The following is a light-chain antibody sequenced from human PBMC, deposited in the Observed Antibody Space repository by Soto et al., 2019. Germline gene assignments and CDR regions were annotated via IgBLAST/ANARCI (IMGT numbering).Light chain of an antibody. CDR2: RNN. CDR3: AAWDDSLSGFYV. J-gene: IGLJ1*01. CDR1: SSKIGSNY. Sequence: QSVLTQPPSASGAPGPRGTISCSGSSSKIGSNYVYWYQQLPGTAPKLLIYRNNQRPSGVPDRFSGSKSGTSASLAISGLRSEDEADYYCAAWDDSLSGFYVFGTGTKVTVL. V-gene: IGLV1-47*01.